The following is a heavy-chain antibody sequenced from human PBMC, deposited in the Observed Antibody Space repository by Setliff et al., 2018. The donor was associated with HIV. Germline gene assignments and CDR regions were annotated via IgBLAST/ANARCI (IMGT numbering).Heavy chain of an antibody. CDR3: ARHRSGYVYGPQDY. V-gene: IGHV4-4*09. CDR2: FYPTGSV. D-gene: IGHD5-18*01. Sequence: KPSETLSLTCTVSGGSINGYYWSWIRQPPGKGLEWIGCFYPTGSVNYNPSLKSRVTISVDTSKNQFSLEVTSVTAADTAVYYCARHRSGYVYGPQDYWGQGTLVTV. J-gene: IGHJ4*02. CDR1: GGSINGYY.